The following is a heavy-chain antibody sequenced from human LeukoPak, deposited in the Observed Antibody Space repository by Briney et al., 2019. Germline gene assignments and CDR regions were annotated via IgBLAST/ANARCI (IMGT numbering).Heavy chain of an antibody. CDR3: AAVDPRYYGMDV. J-gene: IGHJ6*02. D-gene: IGHD2-2*01. CDR1: GFTFSSYA. CDR2: ISYDGSNK. Sequence: GRSLRLSCAASGFTFSSYAMHWVRQAPGKGLEWVAVISYDGSNKYYADSVKGRFTISRDNSKNTLYLQTNSLRAEDTAVYYCAAVDPRYYGMDVWGQGTTVTVSS. V-gene: IGHV3-30-3*01.